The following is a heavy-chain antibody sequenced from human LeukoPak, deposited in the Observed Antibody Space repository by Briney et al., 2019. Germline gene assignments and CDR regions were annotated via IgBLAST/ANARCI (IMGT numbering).Heavy chain of an antibody. Sequence: SETLSLTCAVYGGSFSGYYWGWIRQPPGKGLEWIGEINHSGSTNYNPSLKSRVTISVDTSKNQFSLKLSSVTAADTAVYYCARGWAAASLWTHYYYGMDVWGQGTTVTVSS. J-gene: IGHJ6*02. V-gene: IGHV4-34*01. CDR3: ARGWAAASLWTHYYYGMDV. CDR2: INHSGST. CDR1: GGSFSGYY. D-gene: IGHD2-21*01.